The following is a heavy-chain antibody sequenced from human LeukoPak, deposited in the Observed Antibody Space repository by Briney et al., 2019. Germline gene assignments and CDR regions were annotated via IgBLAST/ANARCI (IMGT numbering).Heavy chain of an antibody. CDR3: AKAPPGFDRAFDI. CDR1: GFTFSSYA. J-gene: IGHJ3*02. V-gene: IGHV3-23*01. CDR2: ISGSGGST. Sequence: GGSLRLSCAASGFTFSSYAMSWVRQAPGKGLEWVSAISGSGGSTYYADSVKGRFTISRDNSKNSLYLQMNSLRTEDTALYYCAKAPPGFDRAFDIWGQGTMVTVSS.